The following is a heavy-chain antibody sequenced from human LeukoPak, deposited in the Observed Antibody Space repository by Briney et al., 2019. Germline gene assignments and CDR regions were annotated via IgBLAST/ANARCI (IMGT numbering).Heavy chain of an antibody. CDR1: GSSISSGYY. D-gene: IGHD3-16*01. CDR2: IYHSGST. Sequence: SETLSLTCAVSGSSISSGYYWGWIRQPPGRGLEWIGNIYHSGSTYYKSSLKSRVTISLDTSKNQFSLKLTSVTAADTAVYYCARWGPFFDYWGQGTLVTVS. V-gene: IGHV4-38-2*01. J-gene: IGHJ4*02. CDR3: ARWGPFFDY.